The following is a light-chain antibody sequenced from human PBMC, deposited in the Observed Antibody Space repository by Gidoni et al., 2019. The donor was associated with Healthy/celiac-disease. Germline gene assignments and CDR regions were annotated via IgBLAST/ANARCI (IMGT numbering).Light chain of an antibody. CDR1: QSVSSSY. J-gene: IGKJ5*01. CDR2: GPS. CDR3: QQYGSSPIT. Sequence: DIVLTPSPCTLSLSPGERATLSCRASQSVSSSYLAWYRQTPGQAPRLLIYGPSSRATGIPDRFSGSGSGTDFTLTISRLEPEDFAVYYCQQYGSSPITFGQGTRLEIK. V-gene: IGKV3-20*01.